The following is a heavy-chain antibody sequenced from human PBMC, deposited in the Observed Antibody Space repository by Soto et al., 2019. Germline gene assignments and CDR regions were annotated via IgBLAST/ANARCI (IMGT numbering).Heavy chain of an antibody. CDR1: GFSLSTTGVG. CDR3: AYRPSLDWGHFDS. D-gene: IGHD7-27*01. V-gene: IGHV2-5*02. CDR2: IYWDDDK. Sequence: QITLKESGPPLVKPTQTLTLTCTFSGFSLSTTGVGVGWIRQPPGKALECLALIYWDDDKRYSPSLTNRLTITKDTSKNQLVLTMTNMHPVDTGTYFCAYRPSLDWGHFDSWGQGTLVTVSS. J-gene: IGHJ4*02.